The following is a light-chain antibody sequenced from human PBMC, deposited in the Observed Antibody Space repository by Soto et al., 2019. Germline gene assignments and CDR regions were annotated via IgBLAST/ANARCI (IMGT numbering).Light chain of an antibody. V-gene: IGKV1-5*03. CDR3: QQYQTYSQ. Sequence: DIQMTQSPSTLSASVGDRVTITCRASQSINTWLAWYQLKPGRAPKLLIYKASTLESGVPSRFSGSGSGTEFTLTISSLQPDDFVTYYCQQYQTYSQFGQGTKVEIK. CDR2: KAS. J-gene: IGKJ1*01. CDR1: QSINTW.